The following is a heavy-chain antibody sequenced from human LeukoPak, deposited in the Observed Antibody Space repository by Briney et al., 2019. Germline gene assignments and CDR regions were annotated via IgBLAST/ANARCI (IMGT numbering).Heavy chain of an antibody. CDR3: ARGFSGGYFQH. Sequence: SETLSLTCAVYGGPFSGYYWSWIRQPPGKGLEWIGEINHSGSTNYNPSLKSRVTISVDTSKNQFSLKLSSVTAADTAVYYCARGFSGGYFQHWGQGTLVTVSS. CDR2: INHSGST. CDR1: GGPFSGYY. V-gene: IGHV4-34*01. J-gene: IGHJ1*01. D-gene: IGHD4-23*01.